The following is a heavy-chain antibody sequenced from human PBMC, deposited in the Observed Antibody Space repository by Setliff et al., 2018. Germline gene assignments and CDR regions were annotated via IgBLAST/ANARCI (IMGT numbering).Heavy chain of an antibody. CDR3: ARHVGSRSRGYNYYYYYMDV. Sequence: SETLSLTCSVSGGSINRDYWNWIRQPPGKGLEWLGYIHYSGNTNYNPSLKSRVTISFNTSKNQISLKPTSVTAADTAVYYCARHVGSRSRGYNYYYYYMDVWGKGTTVTVSS. CDR1: GGSINRDY. V-gene: IGHV4-59*08. CDR2: IHYSGNT. D-gene: IGHD3-10*01. J-gene: IGHJ6*03.